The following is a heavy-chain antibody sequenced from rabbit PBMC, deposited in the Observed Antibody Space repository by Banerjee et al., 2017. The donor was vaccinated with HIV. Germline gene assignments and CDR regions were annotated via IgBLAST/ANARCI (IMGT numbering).Heavy chain of an antibody. CDR1: GFSFSNGYV. D-gene: IGHD4-1*01. V-gene: IGHV1S45*01. Sequence: QEQLEESGGDLVKPEGSLTLTCTASGFSFSNGYVMCWVRQAPGKGLEWIACINAGSTSTTAYASWAKGRFTISKTSSTTVTLQMTSLTVADTATYFCARDLAGVIGWNFNLWGPGTLVTVS. CDR2: INAGSTSTT. CDR3: ARDLAGVIGWNFNL. J-gene: IGHJ4*01.